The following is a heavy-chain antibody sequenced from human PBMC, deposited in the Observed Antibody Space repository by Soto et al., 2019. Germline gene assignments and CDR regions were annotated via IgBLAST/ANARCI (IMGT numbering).Heavy chain of an antibody. CDR2: INPYSGGA. Sequence: ASVEVSCQAAGYTFTGYFMHWVRQAPGQGLEWMGWINPYSGGADYAQSFQGRVTMTRDTSISTVYMELSRLRFDDTAVYYCARVIRGAYYNSPLDTWGQGTVVTAPQ. V-gene: IGHV1-2*02. CDR1: GYTFTGYF. CDR3: ARVIRGAYYNSPLDT. J-gene: IGHJ5*02. D-gene: IGHD3-10*01.